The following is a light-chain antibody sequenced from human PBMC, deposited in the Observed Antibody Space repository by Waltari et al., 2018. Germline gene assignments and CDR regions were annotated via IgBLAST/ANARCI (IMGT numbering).Light chain of an antibody. V-gene: IGLV8-61*01. Sequence: QTVVTQEPSLSVSPGGTVTLTCALSSGSFSTTSYASWYQQTPGQAPRTLVYKTNTRSSVVPDRFSGSILGNKVALTITGAQAEDESDYYCLVYMGSGIWVFGGGTKLTVL. CDR3: LVYMGSGIWV. CDR1: SGSFSTTSY. CDR2: KTN. J-gene: IGLJ3*02.